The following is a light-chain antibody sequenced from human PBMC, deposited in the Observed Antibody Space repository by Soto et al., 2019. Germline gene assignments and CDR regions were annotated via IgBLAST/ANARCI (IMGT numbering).Light chain of an antibody. CDR3: QRYNAYPLT. Sequence: DIQMTQFPSTLSASVGDRVTITCRANQNLITWLTWYQQKPGKAPKLLIYKASTLASGVPSRFSGSGSGTQFTLTITSLQPDDFATYYCQRYNAYPLTFGGGTKVEIK. V-gene: IGKV1-5*03. CDR1: QNLITW. J-gene: IGKJ4*02. CDR2: KAS.